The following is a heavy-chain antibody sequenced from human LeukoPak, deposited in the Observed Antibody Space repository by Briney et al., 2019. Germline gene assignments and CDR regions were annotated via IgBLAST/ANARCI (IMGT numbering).Heavy chain of an antibody. CDR1: GGTFSSYG. CDR3: ARDGDIVVVPADNTYYYYYMDV. D-gene: IGHD2-2*01. V-gene: IGHV1-18*01. Sequence: ASVKVSCKASGGTFSSYGISWVRQAPGQGLEWMGWISAYNGNTNYAQKLQGRVTMTTDTSTSTAYMELRSLRSDDTAVYYCARDGDIVVVPADNTYYYYYMDVWGKGTTVTVSS. CDR2: ISAYNGNT. J-gene: IGHJ6*03.